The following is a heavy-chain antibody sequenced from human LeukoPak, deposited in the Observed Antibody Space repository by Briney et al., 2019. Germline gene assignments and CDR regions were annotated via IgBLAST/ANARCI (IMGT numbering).Heavy chain of an antibody. J-gene: IGHJ3*02. V-gene: IGHV4-59*01. Sequence: PSETLSLTCTVSGGSISSYYWSWIRQPPGKGLEWIGYIYYSGSTNYNPSLKSRVTISVDTSKNQFSLKLSSVTAADTAVYYCARDSTYYYDSSGRDDAFDIWGQGTMVTVSS. D-gene: IGHD3-22*01. CDR2: IYYSGST. CDR1: GGSISSYY. CDR3: ARDSTYYYDSSGRDDAFDI.